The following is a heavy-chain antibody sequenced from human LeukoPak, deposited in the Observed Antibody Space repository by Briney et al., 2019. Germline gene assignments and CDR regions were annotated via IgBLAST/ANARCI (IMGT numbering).Heavy chain of an antibody. D-gene: IGHD1-26*01. CDR3: ARGGNYWPQWWFDP. V-gene: IGHV4-59*01. CDR1: GGSISTYY. Sequence: PSEALSLTCTVSGGSISTYYWSWIRQPPGKGLEWIGYIYYTGSTSYNPSLKSRVTMSLDASKNQFSLELNSVTPADTAVYYCARGGNYWPQWWFDPWGRGTLVSVSS. CDR2: IYYTGST. J-gene: IGHJ5*02.